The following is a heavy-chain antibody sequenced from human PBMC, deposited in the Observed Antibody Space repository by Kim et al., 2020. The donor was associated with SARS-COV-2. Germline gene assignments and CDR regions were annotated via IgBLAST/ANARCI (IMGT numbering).Heavy chain of an antibody. J-gene: IGHJ3*02. CDR3: TKGRGSWLQLGDDFD. CDR1: GFTFSNSA. V-gene: IGHV3-23*01. CDR2: ISGNGAST. Sequence: GGSLRLSCAVSGFTFSNSAMNWVRQAPGKGLGWVSGISGNGASTFYAESVNGRIAISRDNSKNTLYLHMRSLRAEDTAVYYCTKGRGSWLQLGDDFD. D-gene: IGHD1-26*01.